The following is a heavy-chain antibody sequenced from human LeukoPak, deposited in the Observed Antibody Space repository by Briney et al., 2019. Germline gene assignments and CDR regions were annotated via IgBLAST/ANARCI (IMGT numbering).Heavy chain of an antibody. J-gene: IGHJ6*02. CDR1: GYTFTGYY. CDR2: INPNSGGT. Sequence: ASVKVSCKASGYTFTGYYMHWVRQAPGQGLEWMGWINPNSGGTNYAQKFQGRVTMTRDTSISTAYMELSRLRSDDTAVYYCARTYYDFTQGYYYYYGMDVWGQGTTVTVSS. V-gene: IGHV1-2*02. CDR3: ARTYYDFTQGYYYYYGMDV. D-gene: IGHD3-3*01.